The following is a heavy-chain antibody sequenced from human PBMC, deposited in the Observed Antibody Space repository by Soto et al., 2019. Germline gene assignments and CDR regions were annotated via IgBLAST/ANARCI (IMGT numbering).Heavy chain of an antibody. J-gene: IGHJ6*03. D-gene: IGHD1-26*01. Sequence: ASVKVSCKASGYTFTSYGISWVRQAPGQGLEWMGWISAYNGNTNYAQKLQGRVTMTTDTSTSTAYMELRSLRSDDTAVYYCARDPPEELPIYYYYYYMDVWGKGTTVTVSS. V-gene: IGHV1-18*01. CDR2: ISAYNGNT. CDR1: GYTFTSYG. CDR3: ARDPPEELPIYYYYYYMDV.